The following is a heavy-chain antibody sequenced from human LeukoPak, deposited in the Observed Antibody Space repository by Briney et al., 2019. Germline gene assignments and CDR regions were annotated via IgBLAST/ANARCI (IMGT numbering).Heavy chain of an antibody. V-gene: IGHV1-69*04. CDR1: GGTFSSYA. Sequence: SVKVSCRASGGTFSSYAISWVRQAPGQGLEWMGRIIPILGIANYAQKFQGRVTITADKSTSTAYMELSSLRSEDTAVYYCARVLAYGYDYPFDYWGQGTLVTVSS. D-gene: IGHD5-12*01. CDR2: IIPILGIA. CDR3: ARVLAYGYDYPFDY. J-gene: IGHJ4*02.